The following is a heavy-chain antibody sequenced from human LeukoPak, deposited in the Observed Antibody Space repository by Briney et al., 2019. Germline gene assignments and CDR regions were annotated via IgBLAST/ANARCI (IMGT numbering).Heavy chain of an antibody. CDR3: ARVLSGYYWFNNYYYYGMDV. Sequence: ASVKVSCKASGNTFTSYDINWVRQATGQGLEWMGWMNPNSGNTGYAQKFQGRVTMTRNTSISTAYMELSSLRSEDTAVYYCARVLSGYYWFNNYYYYGMDVWGQGTTVTVSS. J-gene: IGHJ6*02. V-gene: IGHV1-8*01. D-gene: IGHD3-9*01. CDR1: GNTFTSYD. CDR2: MNPNSGNT.